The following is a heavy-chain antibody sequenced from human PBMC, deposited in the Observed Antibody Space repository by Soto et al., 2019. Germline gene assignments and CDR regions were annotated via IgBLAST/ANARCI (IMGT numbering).Heavy chain of an antibody. CDR2: ISSSSSTI. Sequence: GGSLRLSCAASGFTFSSYSMNWVRQAPGKGLEWVSYISSSSSTIYYADSVKGRFTISRDNAKNSLYLQMNSLRDEDTAVYYCARDSSGWYEEAHYYYYGMDVWGQGTTVTVSS. CDR1: GFTFSSYS. J-gene: IGHJ6*02. V-gene: IGHV3-48*02. D-gene: IGHD6-19*01. CDR3: ARDSSGWYEEAHYYYYGMDV.